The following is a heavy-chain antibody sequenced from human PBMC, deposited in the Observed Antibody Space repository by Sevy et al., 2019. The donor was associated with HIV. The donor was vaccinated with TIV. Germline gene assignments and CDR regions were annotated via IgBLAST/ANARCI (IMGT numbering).Heavy chain of an antibody. CDR1: GYTFTGYY. J-gene: IGHJ1*01. CDR2: INPNSGGT. Sequence: ASVKVSCKASGYTFTGYYMHWVRQAPGQGLEWMGWINPNSGGTNYAQKFQGRVTMTRDTSISTAYMELSRLRSDDTAVYYCARADFWSGYLSTEYFQHWDQGTLVTVSS. V-gene: IGHV1-2*02. CDR3: ARADFWSGYLSTEYFQH. D-gene: IGHD3-3*01.